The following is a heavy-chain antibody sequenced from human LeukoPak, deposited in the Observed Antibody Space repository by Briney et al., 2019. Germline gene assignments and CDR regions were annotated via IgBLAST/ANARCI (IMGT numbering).Heavy chain of an antibody. CDR3: ARGSNNDFWSGPYYYYMDV. J-gene: IGHJ6*03. CDR1: GFTFSSYE. D-gene: IGHD3-3*01. Sequence: GGSLRLSCAASGFTFSSYEMNWVRQAPGKGLEWVSYISSSGSTIYYADSVKGRFTISGDNAKNSLYLQMNSLRAEDTAVYYCARGSNNDFWSGPYYYYMDVWGKGTTVTVSS. V-gene: IGHV3-48*03. CDR2: ISSSGSTI.